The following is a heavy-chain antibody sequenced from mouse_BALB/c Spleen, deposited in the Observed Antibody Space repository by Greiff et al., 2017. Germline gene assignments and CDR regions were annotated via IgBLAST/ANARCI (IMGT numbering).Heavy chain of an antibody. CDR2: ILPGSGST. V-gene: IGHV1-9*01. Sequence: QVQLQQSGAELMKPGASVKISCKATGYTFSSYWIEWVKQRPGHGLEWIGEILPGSGSTNYNEKFKGKATFTADTSSNTAYMQLSSLTSEDSAVYYCARWGTTVVPTRYWYFDVWGAGTTVTVSS. CDR3: ARWGTTVVPTRYWYFDV. J-gene: IGHJ1*01. D-gene: IGHD1-1*01. CDR1: GYTFSSYW.